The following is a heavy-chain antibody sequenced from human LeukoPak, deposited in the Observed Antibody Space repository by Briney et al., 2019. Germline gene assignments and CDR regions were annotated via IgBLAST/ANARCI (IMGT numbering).Heavy chain of an antibody. CDR3: ARAATDY. V-gene: IGHV3-23*01. CDR1: GFTLRSNA. Sequence: GGSLRLSCAASGFTLRSNAISWVRQAPGKGLEWVSGISGSGLSTDYADSVKGRFTISRDNSKNTLYLQMNSLRAEDTAVYYCARAATDYWGQGTLVTVSS. CDR2: ISGSGLST. J-gene: IGHJ4*02.